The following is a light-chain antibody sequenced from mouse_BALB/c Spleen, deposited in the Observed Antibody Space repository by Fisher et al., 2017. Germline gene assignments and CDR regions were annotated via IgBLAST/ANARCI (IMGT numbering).Light chain of an antibody. J-gene: IGKJ4*01. V-gene: IGKV4-80*01. CDR2: STS. CDR1: SSVSY. Sequence: IVMTQTTAIMSASLGEEITLTCSASSSVSYMHWYQQKSGTSPKLLIYSTSNLASGVPSRFSGSGSGTFYSLTISSMEAEDAASYFCHQWSSYPFTFGSGTKLEIK. CDR3: HQWSSYPFT.